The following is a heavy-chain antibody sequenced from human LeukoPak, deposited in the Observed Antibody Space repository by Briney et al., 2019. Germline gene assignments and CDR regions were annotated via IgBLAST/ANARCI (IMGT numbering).Heavy chain of an antibody. D-gene: IGHD3-22*01. V-gene: IGHV3-33*01. J-gene: IGHJ4*02. CDR2: IWYDGSNK. CDR1: GFTFSSYG. CDR3: ARDENKYYYDSSGYYDY. Sequence: GGSLRLSCAASGFTFSSYGMHWVRQAPGKGLEWVAVIWYDGSNKYYADSVRGRFTISRDNSKNTLYLQMNSLRAEDTAVYYCARDENKYYYDSSGYYDYWGQGTLVTVSS.